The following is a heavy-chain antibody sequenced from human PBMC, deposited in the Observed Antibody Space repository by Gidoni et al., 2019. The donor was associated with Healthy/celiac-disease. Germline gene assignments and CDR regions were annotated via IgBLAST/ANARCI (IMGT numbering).Heavy chain of an antibody. J-gene: IGHJ6*02. Sequence: ELQLLESGGGLVQPGGSLGLPCAATGFTCSSHALSWVCQAAGRGLEWVSAISGSGRSTDYADSVKGRFTISRDNTKNTLYLQMNSLRAEDTAVYYCAVRPDYGDYSLYYYYGMDVWGQGTTVTVSS. V-gene: IGHV3-23*01. CDR2: ISGSGRST. CDR1: GFTCSSHA. CDR3: AVRPDYGDYSLYYYYGMDV. D-gene: IGHD4-17*01.